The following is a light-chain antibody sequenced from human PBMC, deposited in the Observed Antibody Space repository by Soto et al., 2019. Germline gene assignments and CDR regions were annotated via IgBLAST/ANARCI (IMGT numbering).Light chain of an antibody. J-gene: IGKJ1*01. CDR1: QSISSW. Sequence: DIQMTQSPYTLSASVVYIVSITSRASQSISSWLAWYQQKPGKAPKLLIYDASSLESGVPSRFSGSGSGTEFTLTISSLQPDDFATYYCQQYNSYSWTFGQGTKVDIK. CDR2: DAS. V-gene: IGKV1-5*01. CDR3: QQYNSYSWT.